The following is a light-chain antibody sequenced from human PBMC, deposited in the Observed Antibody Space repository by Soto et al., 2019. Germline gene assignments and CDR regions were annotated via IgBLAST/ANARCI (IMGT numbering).Light chain of an antibody. CDR1: QSVIIY. J-gene: IGKJ1*01. Sequence: EIVLTQSPATLSLSPGERATLSCRASQSVIIYLAWYQQKPGQAPRLLIYDASNRATGIPARFSGSGSGTDFTLTISSLEPEDFAIYYCQQRSNWPGTFGQGTKVEIK. V-gene: IGKV3-11*01. CDR3: QQRSNWPGT. CDR2: DAS.